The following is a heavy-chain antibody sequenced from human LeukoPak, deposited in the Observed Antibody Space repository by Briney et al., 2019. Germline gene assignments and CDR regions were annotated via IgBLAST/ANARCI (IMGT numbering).Heavy chain of an antibody. CDR2: ISIYNGNT. Sequence: ASVKVSCKASGYTFTNYGISWVRQAPGQGLEWMGWISIYNGNTDYAQKLRGRVTMTTDTSTSTAYMELRSLRSDDTAVYYCARITYDFWSGYYMPDYPWGQGTLVTVSS. J-gene: IGHJ5*02. V-gene: IGHV1-18*01. CDR3: ARITYDFWSGYYMPDYP. D-gene: IGHD3-3*01. CDR1: GYTFTNYG.